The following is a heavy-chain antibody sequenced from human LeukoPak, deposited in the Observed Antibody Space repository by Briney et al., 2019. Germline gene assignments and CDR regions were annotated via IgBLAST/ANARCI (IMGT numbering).Heavy chain of an antibody. V-gene: IGHV4-34*01. J-gene: IGHJ4*03. CDR1: GVSFSRFY. CDR2: IDHRSET. CDR3: ARGATISETGYFDF. Sequence: SETLSLTCAAYGVSFSRFYWSWIRQSPGKGLEWIAEIDHRSETNYNPSVKSRVTVSVDTSKTQFSLKVRSLSAADTAVYYCARGATISETGYFDFWGQGTLVTVSS. D-gene: IGHD5-24*01.